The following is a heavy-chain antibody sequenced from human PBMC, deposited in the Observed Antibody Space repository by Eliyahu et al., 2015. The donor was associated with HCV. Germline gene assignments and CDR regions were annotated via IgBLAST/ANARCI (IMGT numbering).Heavy chain of an antibody. J-gene: IGHJ4*02. CDR2: ISTTGNTV. Sequence: QVQLVESGGALVKPGGSLRLSCAGSGFTFRDYYMSWIRQSPGKGLEWISYISTTGNTVYYADAVKGRFTIFRDDASSSLFLQMSDLRPEDTALYYCARQLVRDHFDYWGQGTLVAVSS. CDR1: GFTFRDYY. V-gene: IGHV3-11*01. D-gene: IGHD3-10*01. CDR3: ARQLVRDHFDY.